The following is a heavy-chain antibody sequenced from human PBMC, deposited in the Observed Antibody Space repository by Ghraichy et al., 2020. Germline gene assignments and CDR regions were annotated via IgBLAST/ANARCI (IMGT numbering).Heavy chain of an antibody. D-gene: IGHD5-12*01. V-gene: IGHV3-7*03. J-gene: IGHJ4*02. CDR2: IKQDGSEK. Sequence: GGSLRLSCAASGFTFSSYWMSWVRQAPGKGLESVANIKQDGSEKYYVDSVKGRFTISRDNAKNSLYLQMNSLRAEDTAVYYCASLLRERRWGLRLGYWGQGTLVTVSS. CDR1: GFTFSSYW. CDR3: ASLLRERRWGLRLGY.